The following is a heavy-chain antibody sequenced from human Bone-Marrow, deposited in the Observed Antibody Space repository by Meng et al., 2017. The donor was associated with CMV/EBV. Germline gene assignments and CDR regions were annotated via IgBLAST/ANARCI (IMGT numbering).Heavy chain of an antibody. V-gene: IGHV1-18*01. J-gene: IGHJ4*02. CDR2: ISTYNGNT. D-gene: IGHD6-6*01. CDR3: ARGVAAHPFDY. Sequence: ASVKVSCKASGGTFSSYAISWVRQAPGQGLEWMGWISTYNGNTNYAEKLEGRVTMTTDTSTSTAYMELRSLRSDDTAVYYCARGVAAHPFDYWGQGTRVTGSS. CDR1: GGTFSSYA.